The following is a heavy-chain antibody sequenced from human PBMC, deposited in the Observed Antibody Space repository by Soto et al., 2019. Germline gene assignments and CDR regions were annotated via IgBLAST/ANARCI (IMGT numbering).Heavy chain of an antibody. Sequence: SETLSLTCTVSGDSIGTYYWSWLRQPPGKGLEWIGCVYYTGSTKYNPSLRSRVTISVDTAKNQFSLKLSSVTAADTAVYYCARHEAGDYWHYWGQGTLVTVSS. J-gene: IGHJ4*02. D-gene: IGHD4-17*01. CDR2: VYYTGST. V-gene: IGHV4-59*08. CDR1: GDSIGTYY. CDR3: ARHEAGDYWHY.